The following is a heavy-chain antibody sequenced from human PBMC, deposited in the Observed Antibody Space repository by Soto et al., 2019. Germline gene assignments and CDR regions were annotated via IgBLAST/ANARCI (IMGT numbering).Heavy chain of an antibody. D-gene: IGHD4-17*01. V-gene: IGHV1-8*02. Sequence: GASVKVSCKASGYTFTYRYLHWVRQAPGQALEWMGWMNPNSGNTGYAQKFQGRVTMTRNTSISTAYMELSSLRSEDTAVYYCARAWGGDYDAFDIWGQGTMVTVSS. CDR1: GYTFTYRY. CDR2: MNPNSGNT. J-gene: IGHJ3*02. CDR3: ARAWGGDYDAFDI.